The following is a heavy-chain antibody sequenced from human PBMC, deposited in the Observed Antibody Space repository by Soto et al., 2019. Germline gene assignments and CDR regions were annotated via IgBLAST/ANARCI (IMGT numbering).Heavy chain of an antibody. CDR3: QAEDGIRDTVPVSAFLLNRSSDL. CDR2: ISYDGSNK. D-gene: IGHD2-15*01. J-gene: IGHJ2*01. Sequence: PGKGLEWVAVISYDGSNKYYADSVKGRFTISRDNSKNTLYLQMNSLRAEDMAVFFFQAEDGIRDTVPVSAFLLNRSSDL. V-gene: IGHV3-30*03.